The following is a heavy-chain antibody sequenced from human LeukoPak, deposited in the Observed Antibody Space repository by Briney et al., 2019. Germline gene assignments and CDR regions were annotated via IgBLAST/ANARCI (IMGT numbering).Heavy chain of an antibody. CDR3: ARHEAAYGDYVSWFDP. J-gene: IGHJ5*02. V-gene: IGHV4-34*01. D-gene: IGHD4-17*01. Sequence: SETLSLTCAVYGGSFSGYYWSWIRQPPGKGLEWIGEINHSGSTNYNPSLKSRVTISVDTSKNQFSLKLSSVTAADTAVYYCARHEAAYGDYVSWFDPWGQGTLVTVSS. CDR1: GGSFSGYY. CDR2: INHSGST.